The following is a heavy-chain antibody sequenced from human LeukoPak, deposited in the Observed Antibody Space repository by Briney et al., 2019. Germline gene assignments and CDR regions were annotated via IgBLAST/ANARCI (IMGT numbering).Heavy chain of an antibody. Sequence: GGSLRLSCAASGFAFSSQAMGWVRQAPGKGLEWVSVISDSGSITYYADSVKGRFTISRDNSKNTLFLQMNSLRAEDTAVFSCAKEEGYCSGGTCAFDYWGQGTPVTVSS. V-gene: IGHV3-23*01. D-gene: IGHD2-15*01. CDR2: ISDSGSIT. CDR3: AKEEGYCSGGTCAFDY. CDR1: GFAFSSQA. J-gene: IGHJ4*02.